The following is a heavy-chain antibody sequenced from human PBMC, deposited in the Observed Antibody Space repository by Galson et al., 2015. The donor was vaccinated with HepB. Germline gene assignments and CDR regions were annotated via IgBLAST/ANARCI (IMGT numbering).Heavy chain of an antibody. CDR3: TRDRPHYYYGSGSYWF. D-gene: IGHD3-10*01. J-gene: IGHJ4*02. Sequence: SLRLSCAASGFTFGDYAMSWFRQAPGKGLEWVGFIRSKAYGGTTEYAASVKGRFTISRDDSKSIAYLQMNSLKTEDTAVYYCTRDRPHYYYGSGSYWFWGQGTLVTVSS. CDR2: IRSKAYGGTT. V-gene: IGHV3-49*03. CDR1: GFTFGDYA.